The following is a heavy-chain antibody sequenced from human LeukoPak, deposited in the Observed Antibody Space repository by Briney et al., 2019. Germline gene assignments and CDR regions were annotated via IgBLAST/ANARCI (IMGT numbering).Heavy chain of an antibody. CDR2: IVPVFGTT. V-gene: IGHV1-69*05. Sequence: GASVKASCKASGGTFSNYAISWVRQAPGQGLEWMGGIVPVFGTTKYAQRFQGRVTTTTDESTSTAYMEVSSLTSEDTAVYYCARVAGGFWSGYFDYWGQGTLVTVSS. CDR1: GGTFSNYA. CDR3: ARVAGGFWSGYFDY. J-gene: IGHJ4*02. D-gene: IGHD3-3*01.